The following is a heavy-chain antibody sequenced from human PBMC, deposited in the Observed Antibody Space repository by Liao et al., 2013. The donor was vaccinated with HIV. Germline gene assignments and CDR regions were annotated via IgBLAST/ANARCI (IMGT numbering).Heavy chain of an antibody. D-gene: IGHD3-22*01. CDR3: ARGYYDSSGFNYSFDY. V-gene: IGHV4-34*01. CDR2: INHSGST. Sequence: QVQLQQWGAGLLKPSETLSLTCAVYGGSFSGYYWSWIRQPPGKGLEWIGEINHSGSTNYNPSLKSRVTISVDTSKNQFSLKLSSVTAADTAVYFCARGYYDSSGFNYSFDYWGQGTLVTVSS. J-gene: IGHJ4*02. CDR1: GGSFSGYY.